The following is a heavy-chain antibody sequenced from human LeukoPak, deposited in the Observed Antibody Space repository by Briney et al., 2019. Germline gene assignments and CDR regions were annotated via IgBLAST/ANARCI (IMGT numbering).Heavy chain of an antibody. CDR1: GFTFSDYY. CDR3: AKGISTTYYAVDY. V-gene: IGHV3-11*01. D-gene: IGHD1-26*01. Sequence: GGSLRLSCVASGFTFSDYYMSWIRQAPGKGLEWVSYISSSGSTIYYADSVKGRFTISRDNAKNSLYLQMNSLRAEDTALYYCAKGISTTYYAVDYWGQGTLVTVSS. J-gene: IGHJ4*02. CDR2: ISSSGSTI.